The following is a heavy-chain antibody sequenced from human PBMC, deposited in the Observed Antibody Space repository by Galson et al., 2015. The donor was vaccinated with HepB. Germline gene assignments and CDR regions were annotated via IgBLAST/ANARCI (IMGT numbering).Heavy chain of an antibody. CDR1: GGTFSSYA. CDR2: INAGNGNT. J-gene: IGHJ5*02. CDR3: ARDFLRKRYCSGGSCYYPSNWFDP. D-gene: IGHD2-15*01. V-gene: IGHV1-3*01. Sequence: SVKVSCKASGGTFSSYAISWVRQAPGQGLEWMGWINAGNGNTKYSQKFQGRVTITRDTSASTAYMELSSLRSEDTAVYYCARDFLRKRYCSGGSCYYPSNWFDPWGQGTLVTVSS.